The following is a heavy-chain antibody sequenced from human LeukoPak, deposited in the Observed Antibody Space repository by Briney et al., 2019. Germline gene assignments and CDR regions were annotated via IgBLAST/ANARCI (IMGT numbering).Heavy chain of an antibody. D-gene: IGHD3-9*01. V-gene: IGHV1-2*02. CDR2: INPNSGGT. Sequence: ASVKVSCKASGYTFTGYYMHWVRQAPGQGLEWMGWINPNSGGTNYAQKFQGRVTMTRDTSISTAYMELSGLRSDDTAVYYCARGGYYDILTGYSSDPLDYWGQGTLVTVSS. CDR1: GYTFTGYY. CDR3: ARGGYYDILTGYSSDPLDY. J-gene: IGHJ4*02.